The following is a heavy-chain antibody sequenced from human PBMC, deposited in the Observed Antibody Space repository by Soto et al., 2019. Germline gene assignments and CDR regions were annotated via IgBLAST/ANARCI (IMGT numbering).Heavy chain of an antibody. D-gene: IGHD1-26*01. CDR3: TKGYGASYSPFDY. CDR2: ISGSGDSA. J-gene: IGHJ4*02. CDR1: GFTFRSYA. Sequence: GGSLRLSCAASGFTFRSYAMNWVRQAPGKGPEWVSGISGSGDSAYHANSVKGRFTISRDNSKNTLYLQVNSLRAEDTAVYYCTKGYGASYSPFDYWGQGTQVTVSS. V-gene: IGHV3-23*01.